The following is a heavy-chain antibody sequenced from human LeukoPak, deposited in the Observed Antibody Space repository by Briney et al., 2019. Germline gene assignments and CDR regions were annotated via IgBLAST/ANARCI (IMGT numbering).Heavy chain of an antibody. J-gene: IGHJ4*02. V-gene: IGHV3-11*04. D-gene: IGHD3-9*01. CDR1: GFTFSDYY. CDR3: AKYSPYYDSWTGQFDY. Sequence: PGGSLRLSCAASGFTFSDYYMSWIRQAPGEGLEWVSYISSSVRTIYYADSVKGRFTISRDNAKNSLYLQMNSLIAEDPAVSYCAKYSPYYDSWTGQFDYWGGGPLVTASS. CDR2: ISSSVRTI.